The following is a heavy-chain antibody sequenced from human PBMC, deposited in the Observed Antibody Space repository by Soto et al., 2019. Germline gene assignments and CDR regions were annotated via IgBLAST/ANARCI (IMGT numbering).Heavy chain of an antibody. D-gene: IGHD3-22*01. J-gene: IGHJ4*02. Sequence: LRLSCAASGFTFSSYAVSWVRQAPGKGPEWISSISGSGSTIYYADSVKGRFTISRDNSKNTLYLQMSSLRAEDTAVYYCAKVFYYYDSSGYHYFDYWGQGTLVTVSS. CDR2: ISGSGSTI. CDR1: GFTFSSYA. V-gene: IGHV3-23*01. CDR3: AKVFYYYDSSGYHYFDY.